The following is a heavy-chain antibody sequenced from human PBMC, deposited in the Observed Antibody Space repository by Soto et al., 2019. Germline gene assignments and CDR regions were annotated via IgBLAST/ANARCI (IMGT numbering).Heavy chain of an antibody. J-gene: IGHJ4*02. CDR2: ISSSSSTI. V-gene: IGHV3-48*02. D-gene: IGHD3-3*01. CDR3: ARGQEYYDFWSGYSAFDY. CDR1: GFTFNSYW. Sequence: GGSLRLSCAASGFTFNSYWMHWVRQAPGKGLEWVSYISSSSSTIYYADSVKGRFTISRDNAKNSLYLQMNSLRDEDTAVYYCARGQEYYDFWSGYSAFDYWGQGTLVTVSS.